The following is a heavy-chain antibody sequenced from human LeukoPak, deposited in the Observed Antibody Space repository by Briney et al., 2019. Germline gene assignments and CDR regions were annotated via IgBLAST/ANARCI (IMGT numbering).Heavy chain of an antibody. V-gene: IGHV3-53*01. CDR1: GFTVSSNY. D-gene: IGHD1-26*01. J-gene: IGHJ4*02. CDR2: IYSGGST. Sequence: GGSLRLSCAASGFTVSSNYMSWGRQAPGKGLEWVSVIYSGGSTYYADSVTGRFTISRDNSKNPLYLQMNSLRAEDTAVYYCARGPSVGATTIDFDYWGQGTLVTVSS. CDR3: ARGPSVGATTIDFDY.